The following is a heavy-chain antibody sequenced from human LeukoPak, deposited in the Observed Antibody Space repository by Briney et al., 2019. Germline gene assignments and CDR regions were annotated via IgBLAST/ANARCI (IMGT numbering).Heavy chain of an antibody. Sequence: PGGSLRLSCAASGFTFRNFWMSWVRQAPGKGLEWVADIKEDASKIYYLDSVKGRFTISRDNAKNSLYLQMNSLRAEDTAVYYCARDLGPYNFDYWGQGTLVTVSS. V-gene: IGHV3-7*01. CDR1: GFTFRNFW. CDR2: IKEDASKI. CDR3: ARDLGPYNFDY. D-gene: IGHD2-2*02. J-gene: IGHJ4*02.